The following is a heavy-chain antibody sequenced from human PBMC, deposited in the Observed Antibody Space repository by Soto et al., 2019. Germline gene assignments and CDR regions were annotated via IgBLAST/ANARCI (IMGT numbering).Heavy chain of an antibody. D-gene: IGHD3-9*01. CDR2: IAYSGDT. Sequence: PSETLSLTCVVSGGSIISADSYWFWIRKHPGKGLEWSGYIAYSGDTYYNPSLRSRVTVSADTSENKFSLTLKSVTAADTAVYFCARDFESSAIAPWGQGTPVTVSS. J-gene: IGHJ5*02. CDR1: GGSIISADSY. CDR3: ARDFESSAIAP. V-gene: IGHV4-31*11.